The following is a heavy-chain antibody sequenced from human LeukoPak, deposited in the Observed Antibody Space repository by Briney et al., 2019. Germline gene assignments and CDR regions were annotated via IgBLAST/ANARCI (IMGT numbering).Heavy chain of an antibody. J-gene: IGHJ6*03. CDR3: ARVRATTLQYDFWSGYYYYMDV. D-gene: IGHD3-3*01. CDR2: ISAYNGNT. CDR1: GYTFTSYG. Sequence: AASVKVSCKASGYTFTSYGISWVRQAPGQGLEWMGWISAYNGNTNYAQKLQGRVTMTTDTSTSTAYMELRSLRSDDTAVYYCARVRATTLQYDFWSGYYYYMDVWGKGTTVTVSS. V-gene: IGHV1-18*01.